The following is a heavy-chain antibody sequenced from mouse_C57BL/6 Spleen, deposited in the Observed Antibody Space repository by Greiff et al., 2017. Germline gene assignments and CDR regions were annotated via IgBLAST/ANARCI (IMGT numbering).Heavy chain of an antibody. CDR2: ISSGGSYT. CDR1: GFTFSSYG. V-gene: IGHV5-6*01. Sequence: EVNVVESGGDLVKPGGSLKLSCAASGFTFSSYGMSWVRQTPDKRLEWVATISSGGSYTYYPDSVKGRFTISRDNAKNTLYLQMSSLKSEDTAMYYCARPPGNYYAMDYWGQGTSVTVSS. CDR3: ARPPGNYYAMDY. J-gene: IGHJ4*01.